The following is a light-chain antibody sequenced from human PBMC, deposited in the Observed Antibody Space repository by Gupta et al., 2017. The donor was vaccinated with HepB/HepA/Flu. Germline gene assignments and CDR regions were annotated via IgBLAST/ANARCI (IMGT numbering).Light chain of an antibody. CDR3: ASWDDSLNGVV. J-gene: IGLJ2*01. V-gene: IGLV1-44*01. CDR1: SSNIGGST. Sequence: QSVLTQPSSASGTPGQRVNISCSGSSSNIGGSTLTWYRQFPGTAPKLLIYTNNQRPSGVPDRFSGSKSGTSASLAISGLQSEDEANYYCASWDDSLNGVVFGGGTKLTVL. CDR2: TNN.